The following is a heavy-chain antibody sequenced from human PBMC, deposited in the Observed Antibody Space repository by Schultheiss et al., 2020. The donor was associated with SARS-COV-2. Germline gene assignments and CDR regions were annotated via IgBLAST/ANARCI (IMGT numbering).Heavy chain of an antibody. J-gene: IGHJ4*02. D-gene: IGHD2/OR15-2a*01. CDR3: ARSFLTPFDY. CDR2: IYYSGST. V-gene: IGHV4-59*08. CDR1: GGSISSYY. Sequence: SETLSLTCTVSGGSISSYYWSWIRQPLGKGLEWIGYIYYSGSTNYNPSLKSRVTISVDTSKNQFSLKLSSVTAADTAVYYCARSFLTPFDYWGQGTLVTVSS.